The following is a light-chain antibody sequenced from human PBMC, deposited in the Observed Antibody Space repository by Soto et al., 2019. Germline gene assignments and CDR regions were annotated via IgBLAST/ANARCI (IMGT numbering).Light chain of an antibody. J-gene: IGKJ2*01. V-gene: IGKV3-11*01. CDR1: QSVSSY. CDR2: DAS. CDR3: QQRSNWPPVST. Sequence: EIVLTQSPATLSLSPGERATLSCRASQSVSSYLAWYQQKPGQAPRLLIYDASNRATGIPARFSGSGSGTAFTSPISRLGPEDFAVYYCQQRSNWPPVSTFGQGTKLEIK.